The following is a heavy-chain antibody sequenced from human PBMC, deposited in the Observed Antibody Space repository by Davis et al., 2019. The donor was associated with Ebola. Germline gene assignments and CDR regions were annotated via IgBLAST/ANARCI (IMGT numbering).Heavy chain of an antibody. Sequence: SVKVSCKTSGGSFSSHPISWVRQAPRQGLEWMGGIIPIFDTPHYAQKFQGRITITADASTSTAYMELSSLRFEDTATYFCARDFDVGNYYFDYWGPGTPVTVSS. CDR1: GGSFSSHP. CDR3: ARDFDVGNYYFDY. CDR2: IIPIFDTP. J-gene: IGHJ4*02. D-gene: IGHD3-9*01. V-gene: IGHV1-69*13.